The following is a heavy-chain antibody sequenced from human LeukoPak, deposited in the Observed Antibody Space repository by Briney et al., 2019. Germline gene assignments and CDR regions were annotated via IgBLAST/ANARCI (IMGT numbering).Heavy chain of an antibody. CDR2: ISSSGSTI. CDR1: GFTFSSYE. Sequence: PGGSLRLSCAASGFTFSSYEMNWVRQAPGKGLEWVSYISSSGSTIYYADSVKGRFTISRDNSKNTLYLQMNSLRAEDTAVYYCAKDPPRYFYDNSGYDWGQGTLVTVSS. D-gene: IGHD3-22*01. CDR3: AKDPPRYFYDNSGYD. V-gene: IGHV3-48*03. J-gene: IGHJ4*02.